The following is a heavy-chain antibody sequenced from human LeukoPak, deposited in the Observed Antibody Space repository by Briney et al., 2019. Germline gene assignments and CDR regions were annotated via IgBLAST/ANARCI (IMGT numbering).Heavy chain of an antibody. J-gene: IGHJ4*01. Sequence: GGSLRLSCTVSGFTVRSHSMSWVRDAPGKGLEWVSFIYSDNTHYSDSENGRLTISRDNSKNTLYLQMNSLRAEDTAVYYCARRAGANSHPYDYWGKGTLVTVSS. V-gene: IGHV3-53*01. CDR2: IYSDNT. CDR3: ARRAGANSHPYDY. CDR1: GFTVRSHS. D-gene: IGHD4/OR15-4a*01.